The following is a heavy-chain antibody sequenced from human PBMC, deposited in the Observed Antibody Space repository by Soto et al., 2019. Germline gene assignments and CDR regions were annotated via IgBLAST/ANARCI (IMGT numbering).Heavy chain of an antibody. V-gene: IGHV1-18*01. CDR2: ISAYNGNT. D-gene: IGHD2-15*01. Sequence: ASVKVSCKASGYTFTSYGISWVRQAPGQGLEWMGWISAYNGNTNYAQKLQGRVTMTTDTSTSTAYMELRSLRSDDTAVYYCARSNCSGGSCYQDAFDIWGQGTMVTV. CDR1: GYTFTSYG. CDR3: ARSNCSGGSCYQDAFDI. J-gene: IGHJ3*02.